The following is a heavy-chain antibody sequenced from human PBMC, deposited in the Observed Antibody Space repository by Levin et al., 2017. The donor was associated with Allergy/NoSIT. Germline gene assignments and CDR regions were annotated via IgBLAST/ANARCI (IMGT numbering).Heavy chain of an antibody. CDR3: ARDKGAATFSGNGMDG. J-gene: IGHJ6*02. V-gene: IGHV3-48*03. CDR1: GFTFSSYE. CDR2: ISSSGSTI. Sequence: PGGSLRLSCAASGFTFSSYEMNWVRQAPGKGLEWVSYISSSGSTIYYADSVKGRFTISRDNAKNSLYLQMNSLRAEDTAVYYCARDKGAATFSGNGMDGWGQGTTVTVSS. D-gene: IGHD2/OR15-2a*01.